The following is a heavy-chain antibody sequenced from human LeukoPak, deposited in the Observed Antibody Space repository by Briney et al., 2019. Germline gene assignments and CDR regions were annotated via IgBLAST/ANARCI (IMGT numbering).Heavy chain of an antibody. CDR2: IHYTGAT. J-gene: IGHJ4*02. D-gene: IGHD3-9*01. CDR3: ARGNILSGYCFDF. CDR1: GGSLSSYY. Sequence: SETLSLNCTVSGGSLSSYYWSWIRQPPGKGLEWVGEIHYTGATSYNPSLKSRANISIHTSKNKVSLKLSSVTAADTGVYYCARGNILSGYCFDFWGQAAQVSVCS. V-gene: IGHV4-59*12.